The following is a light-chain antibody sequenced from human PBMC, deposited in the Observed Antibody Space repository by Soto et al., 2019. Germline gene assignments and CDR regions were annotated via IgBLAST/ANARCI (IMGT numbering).Light chain of an antibody. CDR3: QQYDASPHT. J-gene: IGKJ3*01. CDR1: RTLSINS. CDR2: AAS. Sequence: EIVLTQSPGTLSLSPGERATLSCRASRTLSINSLAWYKQKPGQAPRLLIYAASTRPTDIPERFSGSASGTDFTLSISSLEPDDFALYYCQQYDASPHTFGPGTTVEIK. V-gene: IGKV3-20*01.